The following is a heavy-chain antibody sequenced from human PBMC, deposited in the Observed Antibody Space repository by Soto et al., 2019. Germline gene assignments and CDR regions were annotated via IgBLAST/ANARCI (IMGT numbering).Heavy chain of an antibody. D-gene: IGHD6-19*01. Sequence: SETLSLTCTASGGSISSYYWSWIRQPPGKGLEWIGYIYYSGSTNYNPPLKSRVTISVDTSKNQFSLKLSSVTAADTAVYYCARGAVEPSWFAPWGQGTLVTVSS. CDR1: GGSISSYY. CDR3: ARGAVEPSWFAP. CDR2: IYYSGST. V-gene: IGHV4-59*01. J-gene: IGHJ5*02.